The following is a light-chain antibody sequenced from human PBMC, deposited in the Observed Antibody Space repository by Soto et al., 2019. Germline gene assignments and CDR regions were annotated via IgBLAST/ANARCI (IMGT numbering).Light chain of an antibody. J-gene: IGKJ5*01. CDR2: DVS. V-gene: IGKV3-11*01. CDR1: QSVGHY. CDR3: QQRSKWPPFT. Sequence: EIVLTQSPATLSLSPGRRATLSCRASQSVGHYLAWYQQKPGQAPRLLIYDVSNRATGVPARFRGSGSGTDFTLTISSLEPEDFAVYYCQQRSKWPPFTFGQGTRLEIK.